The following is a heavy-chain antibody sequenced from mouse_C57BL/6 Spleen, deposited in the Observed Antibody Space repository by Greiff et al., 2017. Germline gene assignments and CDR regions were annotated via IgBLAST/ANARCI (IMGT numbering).Heavy chain of an antibody. V-gene: IGHV1-64*01. J-gene: IGHJ2*01. D-gene: IGHD2-10*02. CDR3: ARDEVWQLQCYFDY. Sequence: QVQLQQPGAELVKPGASVKLSCKASGYTFTSYWMHWVKQRPGQGLEWIGMIHPNSGSTNYNEKFKSKATLTVGKSSSTAYMQLSSLTSEDSAVYYWARDEVWQLQCYFDYWGQGTTLTVSS. CDR1: GYTFTSYW. CDR2: IHPNSGST.